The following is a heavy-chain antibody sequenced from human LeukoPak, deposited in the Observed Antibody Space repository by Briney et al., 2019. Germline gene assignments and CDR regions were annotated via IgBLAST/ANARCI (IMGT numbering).Heavy chain of an antibody. D-gene: IGHD3-3*01. V-gene: IGHV1-69*13. Sequence: GASVKVSCKASGGTFSSYAISWVRQAPGQGLEWMGGIIPIFGTANYAQKFQGRVTITADESTSTAYMELSSLRSEDTAVYYCARTVLRFLEWLFYFDYWGQGTLVTVSS. CDR1: GGTFSSYA. CDR2: IIPIFGTA. CDR3: ARTVLRFLEWLFYFDY. J-gene: IGHJ4*02.